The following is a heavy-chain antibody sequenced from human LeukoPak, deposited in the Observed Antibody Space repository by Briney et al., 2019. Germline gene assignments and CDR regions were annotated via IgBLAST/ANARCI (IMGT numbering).Heavy chain of an antibody. Sequence: SETLSLTCDVVADSMNEYYWSWIRQSPGGGLEWIGYIYRRGATNYIPSLRSRVTISVDKSNWQVSLTLKSVTAADTAVYYCVASYSTSSGVDHWGQGTLVTAYS. J-gene: IGHJ4*02. CDR1: ADSMNEYY. CDR2: IYRRGAT. CDR3: VASYSTSSGVDH. V-gene: IGHV4-4*09. D-gene: IGHD2/OR15-2a*01.